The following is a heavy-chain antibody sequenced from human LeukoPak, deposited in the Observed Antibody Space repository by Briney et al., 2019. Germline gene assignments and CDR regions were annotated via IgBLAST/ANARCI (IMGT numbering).Heavy chain of an antibody. CDR3: ANDGTVAGWSPLNFDY. D-gene: IGHD6-19*01. J-gene: IGHJ4*02. CDR1: GFTFSSYG. Sequence: GGSLRLSCAASGFTFSSYGMHWVRQAPGKGLEWVAFIRYDGSNRYYADSVKGRFTISRDNSKNTLYLQMNSLRAEDTAVYYCANDGTVAGWSPLNFDYWGQGTLVTVSS. CDR2: IRYDGSNR. V-gene: IGHV3-30*02.